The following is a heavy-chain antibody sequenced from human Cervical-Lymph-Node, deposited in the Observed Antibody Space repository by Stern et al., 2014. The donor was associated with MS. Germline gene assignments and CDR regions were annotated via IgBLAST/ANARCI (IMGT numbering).Heavy chain of an antibody. J-gene: IGHJ4*02. CDR3: ARDGNDEETTVTTY. CDR1: GYTFTDHA. D-gene: IGHD4-17*01. V-gene: IGHV7-4-1*02. CDR2: INTNTGKP. Sequence: VQLVQSGSELKKPGASVKVSCKASGYTFTDHALNWVRQAPGQGLEWLGWINTNTGKPTYAQGFTVRFVFSLDTSVNTAFLQISGLKTEDTAVYYCARDGNDEETTVTTYWGQGTLVTVSS.